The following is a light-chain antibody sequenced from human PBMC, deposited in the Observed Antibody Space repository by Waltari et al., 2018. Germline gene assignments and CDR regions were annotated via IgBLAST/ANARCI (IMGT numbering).Light chain of an antibody. CDR1: QSIGQY. CDR2: AAS. V-gene: IGKV3-20*01. J-gene: IGKJ1*01. Sequence: EIVLTQSPGTLSLSPGERATLSCRASQSIGQYLVWYQQKPGQAPRLLIYAASSRATGVPDRFSGSGSGTDFSLTISGLEPEDFAVYYCQNHERLPATFGQGTKVEIK. CDR3: QNHERLPAT.